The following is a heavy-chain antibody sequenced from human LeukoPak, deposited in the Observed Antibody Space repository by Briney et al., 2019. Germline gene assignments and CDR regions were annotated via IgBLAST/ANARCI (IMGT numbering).Heavy chain of an antibody. CDR3: ARVLWDFWSGYSFLYGMDV. V-gene: IGHV4-61*02. D-gene: IGHD3-3*01. CDR2: IYTSGST. CDR1: GGSISSGSYY. J-gene: IGHJ6*02. Sequence: SETLSLTCTVSGGSISSGSYYWSWIRQPAGKGLEWIGRIYTSGSTNYNPSLKSRVTISVDTSKNQFSLKLSSVTAADTAVYYCARVLWDFWSGYSFLYGMDVWGQGTRSPSP.